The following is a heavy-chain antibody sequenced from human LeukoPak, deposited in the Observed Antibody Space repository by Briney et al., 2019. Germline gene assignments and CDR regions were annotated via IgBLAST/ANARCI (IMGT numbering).Heavy chain of an antibody. CDR3: ARDLRTDTAMVDY. J-gene: IGHJ4*02. Sequence: GGSLRLSCAASGFTFSSYWMSWVRQAPGKGLEWVANIKQDGSEKYYVDSVKGRFTISRDNAKNSLYLQMNNLRAEDTAVYYCARDLRTDTAMVDYWGQGTLVTVSS. CDR1: GFTFSSYW. V-gene: IGHV3-7*01. D-gene: IGHD5-18*01. CDR2: IKQDGSEK.